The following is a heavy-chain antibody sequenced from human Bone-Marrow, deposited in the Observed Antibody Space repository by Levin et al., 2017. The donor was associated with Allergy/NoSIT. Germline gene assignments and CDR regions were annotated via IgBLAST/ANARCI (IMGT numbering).Heavy chain of an antibody. CDR3: ARTVSRGGFCSSTSCSNYFDP. CDR2: INHRGGA. D-gene: IGHD2-2*01. J-gene: IGHJ5*02. V-gene: IGHV4-34*01. Sequence: SETLSLTCAVSGGSFSGYFWTWIRQPPGKGLEWIGEINHRGGANYNPSLKSRVSISIDTSKNQFSLRLSSVTAAATALYNCARTVSRGGFCSSTSCSNYFDPWGQGTLVTVSS. CDR1: GGSFSGYF.